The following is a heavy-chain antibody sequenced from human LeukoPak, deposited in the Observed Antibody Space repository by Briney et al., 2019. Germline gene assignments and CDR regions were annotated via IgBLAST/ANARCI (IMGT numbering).Heavy chain of an antibody. CDR3: ARGNYGYYGMDV. CDR1: GGSFSGYY. J-gene: IGHJ6*02. CDR2: INHSGST. V-gene: IGHV4-34*01. Sequence: ASETLSLTCAVYGGSFSGYYRSWIRQPPGKGLEWIGEINHSGSTNYNPSLKSRVTISVDTSKNQFSLKLSSVTAADTAVYYCARGNYGYYGMDVWGQGTTVTVSS. D-gene: IGHD3-10*01.